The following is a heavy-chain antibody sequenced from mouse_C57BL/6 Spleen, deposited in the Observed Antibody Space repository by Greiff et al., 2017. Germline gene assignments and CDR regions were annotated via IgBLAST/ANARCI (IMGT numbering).Heavy chain of an antibody. Sequence: QVQLQQSDAELVKPGASVKISCKVSGYTFTDHTIHWMKQRPEQGLEWIGYIYPRDGSTKYNEKFKGKATLTADKSSSTAYMQLTSLTSEDSAVXFCARWGYGSSYGPYYAMDYWGQGTSVTVSS. CDR3: ARWGYGSSYGPYYAMDY. J-gene: IGHJ4*01. D-gene: IGHD1-1*01. CDR1: GYTFTDHT. V-gene: IGHV1-78*01. CDR2: IYPRDGST.